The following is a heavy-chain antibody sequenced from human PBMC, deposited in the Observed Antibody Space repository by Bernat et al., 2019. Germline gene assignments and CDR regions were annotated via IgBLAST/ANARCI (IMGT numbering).Heavy chain of an antibody. D-gene: IGHD3-22*01. V-gene: IGHV3-48*02. J-gene: IGHJ2*01. CDR1: GFTFSSYS. CDR2: FSSSSSTI. CDR3: ARDGHYYYDSSGLYWYFDL. Sequence: EVQLVESGGGLVQPGGSLRLSCAASGFTFSSYSMNWVRQAPGKGLEWVSYFSSSSSTIYYADSGKGRFTISRDNAKNSLYLQMNSLRDEDTAVYYCARDGHYYYDSSGLYWYFDLWGRGTLVTVSS.